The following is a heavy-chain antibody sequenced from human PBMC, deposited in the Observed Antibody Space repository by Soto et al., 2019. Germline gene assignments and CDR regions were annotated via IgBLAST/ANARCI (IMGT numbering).Heavy chain of an antibody. J-gene: IGHJ6*02. CDR3: ARDREVTYYDFWSGYPLYGMDV. V-gene: IGHV3-7*01. CDR2: IKQDGSEK. CDR1: VFTFISYW. D-gene: IGHD3-3*01. Sequence: QPGWSLRLSCASSVFTFISYWMSWVRQAPGKGLEWVANIKQDGSEKYYVDSVKGRFTISRDNAKNSLYLQMNSLRAEDTAVYYCARDREVTYYDFWSGYPLYGMDVWGQGTTVTVSS.